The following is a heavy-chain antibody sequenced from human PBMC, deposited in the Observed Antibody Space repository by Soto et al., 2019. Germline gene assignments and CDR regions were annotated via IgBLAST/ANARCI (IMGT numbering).Heavy chain of an antibody. J-gene: IGHJ4*02. CDR3: AKEGGLSGTSYISCSYYFDY. D-gene: IGHD1-26*01. CDR1: GFTFSSYG. V-gene: IGHV3-30*18. CDR2: ISYDGSNT. Sequence: QVQLVESGGGVVQPGRSLRLSCVASGFTFSSYGMHWVRQAPGKGLEWVAIISYDGSNTYYADSVQGRFTISRDNSKNALYRQMNSSRAEDTSVYYFAKEGGLSGTSYISCSYYFDYWGRGTLVTVSS.